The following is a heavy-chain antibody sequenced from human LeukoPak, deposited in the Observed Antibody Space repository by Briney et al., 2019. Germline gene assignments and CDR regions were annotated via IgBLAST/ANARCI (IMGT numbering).Heavy chain of an antibody. CDR2: INPNSGGT. J-gene: IGHJ3*01. CDR1: GYTFTGYY. Sequence: ASVKVSCKVSGYTFTGYYMHWVRQAPGQGLEWMGWINPNSGGTNSAQKFQGRVTMTRDTSISTAYMELSRLTSDDTAVYYCARAHVYSSGWYGDNAFDVWGQGTMVTVSS. CDR3: ARAHVYSSGWYGDNAFDV. D-gene: IGHD6-19*01. V-gene: IGHV1-2*02.